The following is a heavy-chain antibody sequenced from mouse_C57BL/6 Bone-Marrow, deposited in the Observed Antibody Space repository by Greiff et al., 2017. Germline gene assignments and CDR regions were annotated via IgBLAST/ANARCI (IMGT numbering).Heavy chain of an antibody. CDR1: GYSFTDYN. CDR2: INPNYGTT. D-gene: IGHD2-5*01. V-gene: IGHV1-39*01. J-gene: IGHJ3*01. CDR3: ARGRAYYSNNSRGLFAY. Sequence: VQLQQSGPELVKPGASVKISCKASGYSFTDYNMNWVKQSHGKSLEWIGVINPNYGTTSYNQKFKGKATLTVDQSSSTAYMQLNSLTSEDSAVXYCARGRAYYSNNSRGLFAYWGQGTLVTVS.